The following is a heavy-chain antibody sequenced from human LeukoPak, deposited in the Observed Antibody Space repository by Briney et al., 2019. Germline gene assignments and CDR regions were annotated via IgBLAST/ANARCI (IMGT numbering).Heavy chain of an antibody. CDR3: ARGLDWLLYFDY. V-gene: IGHV4-61*02. Sequence: SETLSLTCTVSGGSISSGSYYWRWIRQPAGKGLEWIGRIYTSGSTNYNPSLKSRVTISVDTSKNQFSLKLSSVTAADTAVYYCARGLDWLLYFDYWGQGTLVTVSS. CDR2: IYTSGST. CDR1: GGSISSGSYY. J-gene: IGHJ4*02. D-gene: IGHD3-9*01.